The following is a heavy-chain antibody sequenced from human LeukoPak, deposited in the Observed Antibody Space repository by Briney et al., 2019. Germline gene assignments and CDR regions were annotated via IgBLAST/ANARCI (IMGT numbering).Heavy chain of an antibody. D-gene: IGHD3-16*02. J-gene: IGHJ4*02. Sequence: SETLSLTCAVYGGSFSGYYWSWIRQPPEKGLEWIGEINHSRSTNYNPSLKSRVTISVDTSKNQFSLKLSSVTAADTAVYYCARGPLLRSYVWGSYRYPYYFDYWGQGTLVTVSS. CDR1: GGSFSGYY. CDR3: ARGPLLRSYVWGSYRYPYYFDY. V-gene: IGHV4-34*01. CDR2: INHSRST.